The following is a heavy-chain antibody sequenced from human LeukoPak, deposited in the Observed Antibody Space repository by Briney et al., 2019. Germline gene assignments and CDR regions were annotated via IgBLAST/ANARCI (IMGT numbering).Heavy chain of an antibody. D-gene: IGHD3-10*01. V-gene: IGHV3-30*02. CDR2: IRYDGSNK. CDR1: GFTFSSYG. Sequence: PGGSLRLSCAASGFTFSSYGMYWVRQAPGKGLEWVAFIRYDGSNKYYADSVKGRFTISRDNSKNTLYLQMNSLRAEDTAVYYCAKSGSGSYYTWFDPWGQGTLVTVSS. CDR3: AKSGSGSYYTWFDP. J-gene: IGHJ5*02.